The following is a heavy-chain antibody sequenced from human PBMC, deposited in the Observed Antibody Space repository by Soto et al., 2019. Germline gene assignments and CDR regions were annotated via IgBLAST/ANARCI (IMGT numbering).Heavy chain of an antibody. CDR2: IIPMPGIA. CDR3: AGYYYVSGSYFGAAGFDP. V-gene: IGHV1-69*02. J-gene: IGHJ5*02. Sequence: QVQLVQSGAEVMKPGSSVKVSCKASGGTFSSYTISWVRQAPGQGLEWMGRIIPMPGIANYAQKFQGRVTLTADKITSTAYMVLRSLRSDDTPVYYCAGYYYVSGSYFGAAGFDPLGQGALVTVSS. CDR1: GGTFSSYT. D-gene: IGHD3-10*01.